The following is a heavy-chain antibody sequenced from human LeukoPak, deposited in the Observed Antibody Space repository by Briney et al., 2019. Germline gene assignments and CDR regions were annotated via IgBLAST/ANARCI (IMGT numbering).Heavy chain of an antibody. J-gene: IGHJ4*02. CDR3: ARGFRYIAAAGTNDY. CDR2: ISSSGSTI. V-gene: IGHV3-48*03. Sequence: GGSLRLSCAASGFTFSSYDIHWVRQAPGKGLEWVSYISSSGSTIYYADSVKGRFTISRDNAKNSLYLQMNSLRAEDTAVYYCARGFRYIAAAGTNDYWGQGTLVTVSS. D-gene: IGHD6-13*01. CDR1: GFTFSSYD.